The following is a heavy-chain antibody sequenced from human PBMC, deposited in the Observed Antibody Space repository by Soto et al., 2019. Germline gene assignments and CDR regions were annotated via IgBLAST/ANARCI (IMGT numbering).Heavy chain of an antibody. D-gene: IGHD2-2*01. CDR2: ISGSGDST. CDR3: AKSPRDIVVAPASIDC. CDR1: GFSIRSYG. V-gene: IGHV3-23*01. Sequence: GGSLRLSCAASGFSIRSYGMSWVRQAPGKGLEWVSAISGSGDSTNYADSVKGRFTISRDNSQNTLYLQMNSLRAEDTAVYYCAKSPRDIVVAPASIDCWGQGTQVSVSS. J-gene: IGHJ4*02.